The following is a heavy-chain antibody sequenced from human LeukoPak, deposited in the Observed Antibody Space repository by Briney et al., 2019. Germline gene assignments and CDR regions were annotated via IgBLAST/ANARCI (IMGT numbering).Heavy chain of an antibody. D-gene: IGHD2-15*01. CDR3: ASSGAYSDFDF. V-gene: IGHV3-23*03. CDR2: IYSGGSA. J-gene: IGHJ4*02. CDR1: GFTFSSYA. Sequence: GGSLRLSCAASGFTFSSYAMSWVRQAPGKSLQWVSLIYSGGSAYYEDSVKGRFTISRDSSKNMVFLQMNSLRAEDTAVYYCASSGAYSDFDFWGQGTLVTVSS.